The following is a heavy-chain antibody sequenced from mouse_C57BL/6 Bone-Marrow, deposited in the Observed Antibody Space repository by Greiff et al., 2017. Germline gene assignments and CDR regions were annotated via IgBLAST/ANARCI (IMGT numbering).Heavy chain of an antibody. D-gene: IGHD1-1*01. J-gene: IGHJ2*01. Sequence: VQLQQPGAELVRPGSSVKLSCKASGYTFTSYWMHWVKQRPIQGLEWIGNIDPSDSETHYNQKFKDKATLTVDKSSSTAYMQLSSLTSEDSAVYYCAITTVLGRYCFDYWGQGTTLTVSS. CDR1: GYTFTSYW. CDR2: IDPSDSET. V-gene: IGHV1-52*01. CDR3: AITTVLGRYCFDY.